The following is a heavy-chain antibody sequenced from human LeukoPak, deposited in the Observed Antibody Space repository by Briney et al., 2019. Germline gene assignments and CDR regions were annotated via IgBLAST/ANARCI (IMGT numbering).Heavy chain of an antibody. Sequence: ASVKVSCKASGYTFTSYGISWVRQAPGQGLEWMGWISAYNGNTNYVQKLQGSVTMTTDTSTSTAYMELRSLRSDDTAVYYCARGITMVRGVPIALHFDYWGQGTLVTVSS. CDR1: GYTFTSYG. J-gene: IGHJ4*02. CDR2: ISAYNGNT. D-gene: IGHD3-10*01. CDR3: ARGITMVRGVPIALHFDY. V-gene: IGHV1-18*01.